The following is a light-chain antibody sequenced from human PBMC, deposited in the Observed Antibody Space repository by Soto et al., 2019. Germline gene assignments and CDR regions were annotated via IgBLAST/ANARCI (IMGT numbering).Light chain of an antibody. CDR3: LQDFNYPWT. J-gene: IGKJ1*01. V-gene: IGKV1-6*01. CDR1: QGIRKD. Sequence: AIQMTQSPSSLSASVGDRVTITCRASQGIRKDLAWFQQRPGKAPKVLIYATSDLQSGVPSRFSGSGSGTDFTLTISSLQPEDFATYYCLQDFNYPWTFGQGTKVEIK. CDR2: ATS.